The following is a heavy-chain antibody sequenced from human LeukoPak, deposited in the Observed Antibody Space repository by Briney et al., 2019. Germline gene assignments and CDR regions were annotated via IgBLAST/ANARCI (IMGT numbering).Heavy chain of an antibody. CDR2: INPNTGGT. CDR3: ARRYCSSSSCYYFDY. J-gene: IGHJ4*02. D-gene: IGHD2-2*01. V-gene: IGHV1-2*02. Sequence: ASVKVSCKASGYTFTGCYMHWVRQAPGQGLEWMGWINPNTGGTNYAQNFQGRVTMTRDTSISTAYIELSRLRSDDTAVYYCARRYCSSSSCYYFDYWGQGTLVTVPS. CDR1: GYTFTGCY.